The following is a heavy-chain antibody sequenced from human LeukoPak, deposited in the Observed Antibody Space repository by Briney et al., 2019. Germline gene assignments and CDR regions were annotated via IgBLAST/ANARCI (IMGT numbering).Heavy chain of an antibody. J-gene: IGHJ4*02. Sequence: SVKVSCKASGGTFSSYAISWVRQAPGQGLEWMGGIIPIFGTANYAQKFQGRVTITADESTSTAYMELSSLRSEDTAVYYCASRHYYGSGSLDYWGQGTLVTVSS. CDR2: IIPIFGTA. CDR1: GGTFSSYA. CDR3: ASRHYYGSGSLDY. D-gene: IGHD3-10*01. V-gene: IGHV1-69*13.